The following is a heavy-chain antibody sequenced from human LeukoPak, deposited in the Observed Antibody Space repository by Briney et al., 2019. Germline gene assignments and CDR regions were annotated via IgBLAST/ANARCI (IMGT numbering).Heavy chain of an antibody. J-gene: IGHJ4*02. CDR2: ISSLSGTI. Sequence: GGSLRLSCAASGFTFSSYSMNWVRQAPGKGLKWVSYISSLSGTINYADSVKGRFIISRDNAKNSMFLQMNSLRAEDTAVYYCVRDQGGAVSYWGQGTLVTVSS. CDR1: GFTFSSYS. CDR3: VRDQGGAVSY. V-gene: IGHV3-48*01. D-gene: IGHD3-16*01.